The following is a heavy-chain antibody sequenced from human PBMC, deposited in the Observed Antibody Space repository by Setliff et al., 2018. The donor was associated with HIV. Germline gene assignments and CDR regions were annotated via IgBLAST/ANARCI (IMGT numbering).Heavy chain of an antibody. CDR3: ARRGIIAGTTDF. J-gene: IGHJ4*02. Sequence: TSETLSLTCTVSGGSISNFLWSWIRQPPGKGLGWIGYIYDSGSTNYNPSLKSRVTISVDTSKNQFSLKLTSVTAADTAVYYCARRGIIAGTTDFWGQGTPVTVSS. D-gene: IGHD1-7*01. CDR2: IYDSGST. CDR1: GGSISNFL. V-gene: IGHV4-59*08.